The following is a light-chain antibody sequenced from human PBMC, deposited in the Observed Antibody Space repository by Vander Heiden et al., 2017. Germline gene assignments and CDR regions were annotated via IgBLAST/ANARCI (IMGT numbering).Light chain of an antibody. CDR2: EAS. Sequence: DIQMTQSPSSLSASVGDRVTITCQASQDISNYLNWYQQKPGKSPKLLIYEASNLETGVPSRFSGSRAGTDFTFTISSLQPEDIATYYCQQYDNLPRVTFGPGTKVDI. V-gene: IGKV1-33*01. CDR3: QQYDNLPRVT. J-gene: IGKJ3*01. CDR1: QDISNY.